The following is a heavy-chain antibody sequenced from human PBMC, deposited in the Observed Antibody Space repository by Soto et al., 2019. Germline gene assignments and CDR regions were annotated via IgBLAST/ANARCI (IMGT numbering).Heavy chain of an antibody. J-gene: IGHJ3*02. CDR3: ATKAFWSGHPDAFDI. CDR1: GFTFSNYC. CDR2: ISSSGGTT. D-gene: IGHD3-3*01. Sequence: GGSLRLSCAASGFTFSNYCINWVRQAPGKGLEWVSTISSSGGTTYYADSVKGRFTISRDNSKNTLFLQMNSLRADDTAVYYCATKAFWSGHPDAFDIWGQGTMLTVSS. V-gene: IGHV3-23*01.